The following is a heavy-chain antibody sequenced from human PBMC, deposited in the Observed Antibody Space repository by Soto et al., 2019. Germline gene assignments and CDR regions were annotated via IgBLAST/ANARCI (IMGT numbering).Heavy chain of an antibody. CDR1: GGTFNTYA. D-gene: IGHD3-10*01. Sequence: QVQLVQSGAEMKKPGSSVKVSCQSSGGTFNTYAMNWVRQAPGQGPEWMGDISPMFGAANYAPKFQGRVTITADESTGTSYRQLSSLTSEDTALYFCAREVQVHAPAFVYWGQGTLVTVPS. V-gene: IGHV1-69*19. CDR3: AREVQVHAPAFVY. J-gene: IGHJ4*02. CDR2: ISPMFGAA.